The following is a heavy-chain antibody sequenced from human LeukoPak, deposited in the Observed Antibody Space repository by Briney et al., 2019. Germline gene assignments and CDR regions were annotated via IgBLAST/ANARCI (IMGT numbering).Heavy chain of an antibody. CDR1: GFTFSSYA. J-gene: IGHJ6*02. V-gene: IGHV3-30*04. CDR3: ARGPMVPDYYYYGMDV. CDR2: ISYDGSNK. Sequence: GGSLRLSCAASGFTFSSYAMHWVRQAPGKGLEWVAVISYDGSNKYYADSVKGRFTISRDNSKNTLYLQMNSLRAEDTAMYYCARGPMVPDYYYYGMDVWGQGTTVTVSS. D-gene: IGHD3-10*01.